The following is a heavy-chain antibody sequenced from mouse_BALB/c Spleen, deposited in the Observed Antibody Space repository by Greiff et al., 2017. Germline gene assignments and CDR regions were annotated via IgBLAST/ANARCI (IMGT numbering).Heavy chain of an antibody. J-gene: IGHJ3*01. CDR2: INPSSGYT. CDR1: GYTFTSYT. Sequence: QVQLQQSAAELARPGASVKMSCKASGYTFTSYTMHWVKQRPGQGLEWIGYINPSSGYTEYNQKFKDKTTLTADKSSSTAYMQLSSLTSEDSAVYYCAREGGGNYGGFAYWGQGTLVTVSA. V-gene: IGHV1-4*02. CDR3: AREGGGNYGGFAY. D-gene: IGHD2-1*01.